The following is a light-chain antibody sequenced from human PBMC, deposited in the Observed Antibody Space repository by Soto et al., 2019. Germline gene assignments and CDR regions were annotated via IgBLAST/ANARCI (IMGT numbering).Light chain of an antibody. Sequence: DIVMTQSPLSLPVAPGEPASISCRASQSLLHSNGYTFLNWYLQKPGQSPHLLIYMTSNRASGVPDRFSGSGAGTDFVLKISRVEAEDVGVYYCMQTLRPPFTFGPGTKVDIK. CDR1: QSLLHSNGYTF. CDR2: MTS. J-gene: IGKJ3*01. CDR3: MQTLRPPFT. V-gene: IGKV2-28*01.